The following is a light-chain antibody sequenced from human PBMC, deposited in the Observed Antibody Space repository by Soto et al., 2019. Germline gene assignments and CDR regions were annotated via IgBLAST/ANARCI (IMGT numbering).Light chain of an antibody. J-gene: IGKJ1*01. CDR2: GAS. CDR1: QSISIY. CDR3: QQSYSTLRT. Sequence: DIQMTQSPSSLSASVGDTVTITCRASQSISIYLNWYQQKPGEAPRLLMYGASSLQSGVPSRFNGRGVGKDFTLTISSLQPEDFATYYCQQSYSTLRTFGQGTRVEIK. V-gene: IGKV1-39*01.